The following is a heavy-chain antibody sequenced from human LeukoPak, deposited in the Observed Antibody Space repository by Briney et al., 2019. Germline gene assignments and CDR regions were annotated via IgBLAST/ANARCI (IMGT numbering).Heavy chain of an antibody. CDR2: INDSGGT. CDR3: ARGLGQQLVFPDGYNWFDP. D-gene: IGHD6-13*01. CDR1: GGSFSGYF. V-gene: IGHV4-34*01. Sequence: PSETLSLTCAVSGGSFSGYFWNWIRQPPGKGLEWIGEINDSGGTSYNPSLKSRYTISLDTSKNQFSLKLTSVSAADTAVYYCARGLGQQLVFPDGYNWFDPWGPGTLVTVSS. J-gene: IGHJ5*02.